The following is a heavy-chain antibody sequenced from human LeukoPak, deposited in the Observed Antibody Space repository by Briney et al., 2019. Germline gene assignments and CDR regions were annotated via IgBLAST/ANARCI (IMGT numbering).Heavy chain of an antibody. D-gene: IGHD3-22*01. V-gene: IGHV4-59*08. J-gene: IGHJ4*02. CDR2: IHHSGST. Sequence: PSETLSLTCTVSGGSISTYYWSWIRQTPAKGLEWIGYIHHSGSTTYNPSLKSRVTISIDTSKNQFSLNLSSVTAADTAVYYCARQSRYSDGSSYFSDDYWGQGTLATVSS. CDR1: GGSISTYY. CDR3: ARQSRYSDGSSYFSDDY.